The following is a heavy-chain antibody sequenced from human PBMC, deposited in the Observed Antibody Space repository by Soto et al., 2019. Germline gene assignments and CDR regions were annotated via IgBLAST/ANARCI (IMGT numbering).Heavy chain of an antibody. D-gene: IGHD6-19*01. V-gene: IGHV6-1*01. CDR1: GDSVSSYSAA. CDR2: TYYRSMWFN. Sequence: PSQTLSLTCAISGDSVSSYSAAWNWIRQSPSRGLEWLGRTYYRSMWFNDYAVSVQSRITINPDTSKNQFSLQLNSVTPEDTAVYYCAREPDRGVAGSPFDYWGRGTLVTVSS. CDR3: AREPDRGVAGSPFDY. J-gene: IGHJ4*02.